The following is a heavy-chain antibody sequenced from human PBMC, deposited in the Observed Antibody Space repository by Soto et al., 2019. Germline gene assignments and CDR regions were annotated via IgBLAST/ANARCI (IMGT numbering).Heavy chain of an antibody. D-gene: IGHD5-18*01. Sequence: QVQLVQSGAEVKKPGASVKVSCKASGYTFTSYGISWVRQAPGQGLEWMGWINAYNGNTKYAPKLQGRVTMTTDTSPSTAYMELRSLRSADTAVYYCARDQAMAQFDYWGQGTLVTVSS. V-gene: IGHV1-18*01. J-gene: IGHJ4*02. CDR2: INAYNGNT. CDR3: ARDQAMAQFDY. CDR1: GYTFTSYG.